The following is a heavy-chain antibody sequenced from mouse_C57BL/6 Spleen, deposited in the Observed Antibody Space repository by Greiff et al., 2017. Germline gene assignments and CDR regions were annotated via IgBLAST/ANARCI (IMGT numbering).Heavy chain of an antibody. D-gene: IGHD1-1*02. J-gene: IGHJ3*01. CDR3: ARSPRWYPAY. V-gene: IGHV1-50*01. CDR2: IDPSDSYT. Sequence: VQLQQPGAELVKPGASVKLSCKASGYTFTSYWMQWVKQRPGQGLEWIGEIDPSDSYTNYNQKFKGKATLTVDTSSSTAYMQLSSLTSEDSAVYYCARSPRWYPAYWGQGTLVTVSA. CDR1: GYTFTSYW.